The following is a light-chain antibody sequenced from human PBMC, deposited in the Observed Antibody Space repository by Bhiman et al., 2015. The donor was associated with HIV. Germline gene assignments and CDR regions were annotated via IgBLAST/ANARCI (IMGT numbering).Light chain of an antibody. CDR2: GST. V-gene: IGLV1-40*01. CDR1: SSNIGAGYD. CDR3: QSYDSGLSALV. J-gene: IGLJ1*01. Sequence: QSVLTQPPSVSGAPGQRVTISCTGDSSNIGAGYDVHWYQQVPGTAPKVLIYGSTHRPPGVPDRFSGSKSGTSASLTITGLQAEDEADYFCQSYDSGLSALVFGGGTKVTVL.